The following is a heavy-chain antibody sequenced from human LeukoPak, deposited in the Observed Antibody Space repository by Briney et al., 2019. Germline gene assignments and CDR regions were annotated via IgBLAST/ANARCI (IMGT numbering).Heavy chain of an antibody. V-gene: IGHV3-7*01. CDR2: TKQDGSEK. Sequence: PGGSLRLSCAASRFTFSSYWMSCVRQAPGKGLERVANTKQDGSEKYYMDSAKGRFTISRDNAKNSLYLRMNSLRAEDTAVYYCARDLWIRGYWGQGTLVTVSS. J-gene: IGHJ4*02. CDR1: RFTFSSYW. D-gene: IGHD3-10*01. CDR3: ARDLWIRGY.